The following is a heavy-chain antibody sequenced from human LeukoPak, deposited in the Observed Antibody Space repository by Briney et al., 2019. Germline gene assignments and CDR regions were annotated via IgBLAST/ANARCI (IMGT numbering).Heavy chain of an antibody. D-gene: IGHD2-15*01. J-gene: IGHJ4*02. CDR3: ATYPLGYCSYGSCAGNY. CDR2: IYTSGST. V-gene: IGHV4-4*07. CDR1: GGSISSYY. Sequence: SETLSLTCTVSGGSISSYYWSWIRPPAGKGLEWIGRIYTSGSTNYNPSLKSRVTMSVDTSKIQFSLKLSSVTAADTAMYYCATYPLGYCSYGSCAGNYWGQGTLVTVSS.